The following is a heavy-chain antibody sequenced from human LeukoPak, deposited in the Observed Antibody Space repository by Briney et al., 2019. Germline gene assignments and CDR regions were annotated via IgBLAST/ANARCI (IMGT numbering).Heavy chain of an antibody. J-gene: IGHJ4*02. CDR2: IYSGGST. D-gene: IGHD3-22*01. CDR1: GFTVSSNY. CDR3: ARERVQYYDGSGYHGYFDY. V-gene: IGHV3-66*01. Sequence: GGSLRLSCAASGFTVSSNYMSWVRQAPGKGLEWVSVIYSGGSTYYADCVKGRFTISRDNSKNTLYLQMNSLRAEDTAVYYCARERVQYYDGSGYHGYFDYWGQGTLVTVSS.